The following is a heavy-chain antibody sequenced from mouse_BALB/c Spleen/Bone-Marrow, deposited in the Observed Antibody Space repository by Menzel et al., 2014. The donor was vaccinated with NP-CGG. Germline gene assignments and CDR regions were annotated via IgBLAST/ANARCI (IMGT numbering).Heavy chain of an antibody. CDR3: ARQSYEGFAY. CDR2: ISNGGGST. Sequence: EVQVVESGGDLVQPGGSLKLSCAASGFTFSSYTMSWVRQTPERRLEWVAYISNGGGSTYYPDTVKGRFTISRDNATNXLYLQMSSLKSEDTAMYYCARQSYEGFAYWGQGTLVTVSA. D-gene: IGHD2-3*01. V-gene: IGHV5-12-2*01. CDR1: GFTFSSYT. J-gene: IGHJ3*01.